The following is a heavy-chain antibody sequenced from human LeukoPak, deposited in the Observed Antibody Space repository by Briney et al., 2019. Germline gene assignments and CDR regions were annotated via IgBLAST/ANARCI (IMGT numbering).Heavy chain of an antibody. J-gene: IGHJ4*02. V-gene: IGHV3-48*04. CDR2: ISSSGSTI. CDR1: GFTLPYG. D-gene: IGHD6-19*01. CDR3: ARESGWSDY. Sequence: GTLRLSCVVSGFTLPYGMSWVRQAPGKGLEWVSYISSSGSTIYYADSVKGRFTISRDNAKNSLYLQMNSLRAEDTAVYYCARESGWSDYWGQGTLVTVSS.